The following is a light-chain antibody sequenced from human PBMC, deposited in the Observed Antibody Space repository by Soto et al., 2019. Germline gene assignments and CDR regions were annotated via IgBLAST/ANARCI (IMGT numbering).Light chain of an antibody. V-gene: IGKV3-20*01. Sequence: EIVLTQSPGTLSLSPGERATLSCRASQSVSSSYLAWYQQKPGQAPRLLIYGASSRATGIPDRFSGSGSGTDDTLTISSREPEDVAVYYCQQYGSSPWTFGQGTKVEIK. CDR2: GAS. J-gene: IGKJ1*01. CDR1: QSVSSSY. CDR3: QQYGSSPWT.